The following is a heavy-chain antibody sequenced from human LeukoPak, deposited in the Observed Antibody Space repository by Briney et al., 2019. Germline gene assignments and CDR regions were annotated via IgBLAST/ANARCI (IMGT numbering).Heavy chain of an antibody. J-gene: IGHJ6*02. V-gene: IGHV1-18*01. D-gene: IGHD3-10*01. CDR2: ISAYNGNT. Sequence: ASVKVSCKASGYTFTNFGINWVRQAPGQGLEWMGWISAYNGNTNYAQRLQGRVTMTTDTSTSTAYMELRSLRSDDTAVYYCARASSGSGSYYNYYYYYGMDVWGQGTTVTVSS. CDR3: ARASSGSGSYYNYYYYYGMDV. CDR1: GYTFTNFG.